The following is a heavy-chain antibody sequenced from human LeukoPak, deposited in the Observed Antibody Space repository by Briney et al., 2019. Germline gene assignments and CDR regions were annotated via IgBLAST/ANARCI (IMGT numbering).Heavy chain of an antibody. CDR1: GFTFSTYW. CDR3: TRSPSLGGSYWGFDY. J-gene: IGHJ4*02. CDR2: LSPDGSSS. D-gene: IGHD1-26*01. V-gene: IGHV3-74*01. Sequence: GGSQRLSCAASGFTFSTYWMHWVRQAPGKGLVWVSRLSPDGSSSIYADSVKGRFTVSRDNAKNTLYLQMNSLRADDTAVYYCTRSPSLGGSYWGFDYWGQGTLLTVSS.